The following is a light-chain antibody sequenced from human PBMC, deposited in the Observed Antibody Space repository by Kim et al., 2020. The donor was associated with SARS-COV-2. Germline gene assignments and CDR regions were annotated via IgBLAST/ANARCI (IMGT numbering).Light chain of an antibody. Sequence: PGEGATRSCRASQNVGINLAWYQQTPGQSPRLLIYDAAMRAAGIPDRFSGSGSGTDFTLTIGSLAPEDFAIYYCQQRGSWPPAVTFGGGTKVDIK. J-gene: IGKJ4*01. CDR1: QNVGIN. V-gene: IGKV3-11*01. CDR2: DAA. CDR3: QQRGSWPPAVT.